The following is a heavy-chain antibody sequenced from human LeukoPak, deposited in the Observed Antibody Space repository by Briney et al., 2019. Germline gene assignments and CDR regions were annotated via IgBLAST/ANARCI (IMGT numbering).Heavy chain of an antibody. V-gene: IGHV3-11*01. J-gene: IGHJ6*02. D-gene: IGHD6-13*01. CDR1: GYTLSDHY. CDR3: ARDGAPAAAGINYGMDV. CDR2: ISSSGSTI. Sequence: GGSLRLSCAPSGYTLSDHYMSWIPQPPGEGLEWFSYISSSGSTIYYADSVKGRFTISRDNAKNSQYLQMNSLRAEDTAVYYCARDGAPAAAGINYGMDVWGQGTTVTVSS.